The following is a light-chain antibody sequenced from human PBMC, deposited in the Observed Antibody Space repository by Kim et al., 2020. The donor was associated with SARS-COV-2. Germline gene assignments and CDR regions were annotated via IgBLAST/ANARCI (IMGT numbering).Light chain of an antibody. CDR2: AAN. CDR1: QNIRDR. Sequence: TVLTQSPGTLSLSPGARASLSCRASQNIRDRLAWYQQKPGQAPRLLIYAANRRAAGIPDRFSGSGSGTDFTLTIDSLEAEDSAMFYCQQFDGSFTFGQGTKLEI. CDR3: QQFDGSFT. V-gene: IGKV3-20*01. J-gene: IGKJ2*01.